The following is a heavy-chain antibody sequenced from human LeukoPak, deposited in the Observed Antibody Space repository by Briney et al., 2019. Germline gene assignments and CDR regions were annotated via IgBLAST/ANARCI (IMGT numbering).Heavy chain of an antibody. J-gene: IGHJ4*02. Sequence: GGSLRLSCAASGFSFSSHAMGWVRQAPGKGLEWVSAISGSGGSTYYADSVKGRFTISRDNSKNTLYLQMNSLRAEDTAIYYCAKDYGDYKDYWGQGTLVTVSS. D-gene: IGHD4-17*01. CDR1: GFSFSSHA. V-gene: IGHV3-23*01. CDR2: ISGSGGST. CDR3: AKDYGDYKDY.